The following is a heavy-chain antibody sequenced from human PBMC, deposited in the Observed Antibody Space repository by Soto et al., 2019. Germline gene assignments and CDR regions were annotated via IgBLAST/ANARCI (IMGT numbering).Heavy chain of an antibody. J-gene: IGHJ4*02. CDR2: ISGSGGST. CDR1: GFTFSSYA. CDR3: AKDQQYSSSWRTYYFDY. D-gene: IGHD6-13*01. Sequence: PGGSLRLSCAASGFTFSSYAMSWVRQAPGKGLEWVSAISGSGGSTYYADSVKGRFAISRDNSKNTLYLQMNSLRAEDTAVYYCAKDQQYSSSWRTYYFDYWGQGTLVTVSS. V-gene: IGHV3-23*01.